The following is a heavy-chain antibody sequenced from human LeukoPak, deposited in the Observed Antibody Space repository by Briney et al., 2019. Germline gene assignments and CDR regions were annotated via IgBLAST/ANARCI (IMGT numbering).Heavy chain of an antibody. CDR2: IRSKAYGGTT. D-gene: IGHD1-7*01. V-gene: IGHV3-49*04. CDR3: TRAPYANYVNLDY. CDR1: VFTFGDYA. Sequence: GSLRLSCAASVFTFGDYAMSWVRQAPGKGLEWVGFIRSKAYGGTTEYAASVKGRFTISRDDSKSIAYLQMNSLKTEDTAVYYCTRAPYANYVNLDYWGQGTLVTVSS. J-gene: IGHJ4*02.